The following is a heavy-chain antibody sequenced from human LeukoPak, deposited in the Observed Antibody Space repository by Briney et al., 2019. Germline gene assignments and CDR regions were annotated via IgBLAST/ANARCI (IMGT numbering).Heavy chain of an antibody. CDR3: ARHRVGATRGDY. V-gene: IGHV1-8*01. CDR2: TNPNSGNT. Sequence: ASVTVSFKASGYTFTSYDINWVRQATGQGLEGMGWTNPNSGNTGYAQKFQGRVTMTRNTSISTAYMELSSLRSEDTAVYYCARHRVGATRGDYWGQGTLVTVS. J-gene: IGHJ4*02. CDR1: GYTFTSYD. D-gene: IGHD1-26*01.